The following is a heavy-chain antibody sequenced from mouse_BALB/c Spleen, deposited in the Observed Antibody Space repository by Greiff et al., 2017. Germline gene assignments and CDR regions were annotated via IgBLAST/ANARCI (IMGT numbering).Heavy chain of an antibody. V-gene: IGHV5-4*02. Sequence: EVMLVESGGGLVKPGGSLKLSCAASGFTFSDYYMYWVRQTPEKRLEWVATISDGGSYTYYPDSVKGRFTISRDNAKNNLYLQMSSLKSEDTAMYYCARGDYRAMDYWGQGTSVTVSS. CDR2: ISDGGSYT. D-gene: IGHD2-4*01. J-gene: IGHJ4*01. CDR3: ARGDYRAMDY. CDR1: GFTFSDYY.